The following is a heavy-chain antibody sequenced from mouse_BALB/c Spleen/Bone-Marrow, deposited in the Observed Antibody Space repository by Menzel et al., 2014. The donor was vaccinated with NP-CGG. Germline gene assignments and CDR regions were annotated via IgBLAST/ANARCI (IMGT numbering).Heavy chain of an antibody. CDR2: IDPANGNT. Sequence: EVQLQQSGAELVKPGASVKLSCTGSGFNIKDTYMHWVKQRPEQGLEWIGRIDPANGNTKYDPKFQGKATITADTSSNIAYLQLSSLTSEDTAVYYCASYYRYSFDYWGQGTTLTVSS. CDR3: ASYYRYSFDY. CDR1: GFNIKDTY. V-gene: IGHV14-3*02. D-gene: IGHD2-14*01. J-gene: IGHJ2*01.